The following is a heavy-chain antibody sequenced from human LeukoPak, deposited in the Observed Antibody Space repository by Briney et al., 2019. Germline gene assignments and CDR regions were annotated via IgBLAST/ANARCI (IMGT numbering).Heavy chain of an antibody. CDR1: GFTFSSYW. CDR3: ARDYGSGDIFDY. V-gene: IGHV3-33*08. Sequence: GGSLRLSCAASGFTFSSYWMSWVRQAPGKGLEWVAVIWYDGSNKYYADSVKGRFTISRDNSKDTLYLQMNSLRAEDTAVYYCARDYGSGDIFDYWGQGTLVTVSS. J-gene: IGHJ4*02. CDR2: IWYDGSNK. D-gene: IGHD3-10*01.